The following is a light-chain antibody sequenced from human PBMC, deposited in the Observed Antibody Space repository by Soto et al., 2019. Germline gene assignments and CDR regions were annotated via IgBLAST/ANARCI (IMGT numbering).Light chain of an antibody. CDR3: CSYAGSYTYV. CDR1: SSDVGSYNL. V-gene: IGLV2-11*01. Sequence: QSALAQPASVSGSPGQSITISCTGTSSDVGSYNLVSWYQQHPGKATKLMIYDVSKRPSGVPDRFSGLKSGNTASLTISGLQAEDEADYYCCSYAGSYTYVFGSGTKGTVL. CDR2: DVS. J-gene: IGLJ1*01.